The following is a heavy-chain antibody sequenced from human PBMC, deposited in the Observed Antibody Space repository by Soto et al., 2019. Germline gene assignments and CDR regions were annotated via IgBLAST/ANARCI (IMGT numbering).Heavy chain of an antibody. CDR3: ASSSPCGGWFDC. CDR2: IIPIFGTA. Sequence: SFKVSWKPFGRTFISYAIICLRQAPGQGLEWMGAIIPIFGTANYAQKFQGKGTITADESTITAHMELSSQRSEDTAVYYCASSSPCGGWFDCWGKGTLVTVSS. J-gene: IGHJ5*01. CDR1: GRTFISYA. D-gene: IGHD6-19*01. V-gene: IGHV1-69*13.